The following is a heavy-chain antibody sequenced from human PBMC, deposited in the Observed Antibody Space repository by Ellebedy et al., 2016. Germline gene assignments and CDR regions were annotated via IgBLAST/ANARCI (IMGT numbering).Heavy chain of an antibody. CDR2: ISGSGGST. J-gene: IGHJ4*02. V-gene: IGHV3-23*01. CDR1: GFTFSSYA. CDR3: AKHAVASPGELDY. D-gene: IGHD6-19*01. Sequence: GESLKISCAASGFTFSSYAMSWVRQAPGKGLEWVSAISGSGGSTYYADSVKGRFTISRDNSKNTLYLQMNSLRAEDTAVYYCAKHAVASPGELDYWGQGTLVTVSS.